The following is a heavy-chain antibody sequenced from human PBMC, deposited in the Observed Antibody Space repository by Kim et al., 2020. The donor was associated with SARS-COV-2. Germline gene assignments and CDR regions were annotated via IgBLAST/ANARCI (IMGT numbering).Heavy chain of an antibody. J-gene: IGHJ6*02. CDR2: GRT. D-gene: IGHD3-3*01. Sequence: GRTNYTPSLKSRVTMSVDTSKNQFSLKLSSVTAADTAVYYCAREAIGMDVWGQGTTVTVSS. CDR3: AREAIGMDV. V-gene: IGHV4-4*07.